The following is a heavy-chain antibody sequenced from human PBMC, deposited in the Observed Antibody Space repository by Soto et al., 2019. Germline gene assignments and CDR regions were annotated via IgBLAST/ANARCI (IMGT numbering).Heavy chain of an antibody. D-gene: IGHD2-15*01. J-gene: IGHJ5*02. Sequence: QVQLVESGGGVVQPGRSLRLSCAASGFTFSSYGMYWVRQAPGKGLEWVAVIWYGGSNEYYEDSVKGRFTISRDNSKNTLYLQMNSRRAEDAAVYFCATDEGFTVSWGQGTLVTVSS. CDR3: ATDEGFTVS. V-gene: IGHV3-33*01. CDR1: GFTFSSYG. CDR2: IWYGGSNE.